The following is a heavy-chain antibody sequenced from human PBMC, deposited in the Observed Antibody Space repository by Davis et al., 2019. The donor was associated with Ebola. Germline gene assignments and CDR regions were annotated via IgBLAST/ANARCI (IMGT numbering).Heavy chain of an antibody. CDR1: GFTFSSYA. J-gene: IGHJ4*02. Sequence: GESLKISCAASGFTFSSYAMHWVRQAPGKGLEWVAVISYDGSNKYYADSVKGRFTISRDNSKNTLYLQMNSLRAEDTAVYYCAKDSQEGAFDYWGQGTLVTVSS. D-gene: IGHD1-26*01. V-gene: IGHV3-30-3*01. CDR3: AKDSQEGAFDY. CDR2: ISYDGSNK.